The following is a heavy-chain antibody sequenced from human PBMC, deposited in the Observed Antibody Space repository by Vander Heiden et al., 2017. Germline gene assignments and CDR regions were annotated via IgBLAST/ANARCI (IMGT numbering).Heavy chain of an antibody. CDR1: GLTFTNCA. CDR3: AKDAVAGNGIYDGFDI. V-gene: IGHV3-23*01. Sequence: EVQLLESGGGLVQHGGSLRLSCASPGLTFTNCAMRWVRQAQGKGLEWVSTMGGGDSDRHYADSVKGRFTISRDNSRDTVYLQMNSLRAEDTALYYCAKDAVAGNGIYDGFDIWGQGTMVTVSS. D-gene: IGHD6-19*01. CDR2: MGGGDSDR. J-gene: IGHJ3*02.